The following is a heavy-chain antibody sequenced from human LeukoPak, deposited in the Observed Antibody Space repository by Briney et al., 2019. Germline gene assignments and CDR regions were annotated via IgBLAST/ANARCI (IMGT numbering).Heavy chain of an antibody. CDR3: ARRRPPYCSGGSCYFDY. J-gene: IGHJ4*02. Sequence: SVKVSCKASGGTFSSYAISWVRQAPGQGLEWMGGIIPIFGTANYAQKFQGRVTITADESTSTAYMELSSLRSEDTAVYYCARRRPPYCSGGSCYFDYWGQGTLVTVSS. V-gene: IGHV1-69*13. CDR1: GGTFSSYA. D-gene: IGHD2-15*01. CDR2: IIPIFGTA.